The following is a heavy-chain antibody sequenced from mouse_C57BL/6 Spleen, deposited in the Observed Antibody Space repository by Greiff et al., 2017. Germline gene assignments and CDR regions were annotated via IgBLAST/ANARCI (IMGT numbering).Heavy chain of an antibody. V-gene: IGHV1-18*01. CDR3: AREAVTTNYFDY. CDR2: INPNNGGT. Sequence: EVQLQQSGPELVKPGASVKIPCKASGYTFTDYNMDWVKQSHGKSLEWIGDINPNNGGTIYNQKFKGKATLTVDKSSSTAYMELRSLTSEDTAVYYCAREAVTTNYFDYWGQGTTLTVSS. CDR1: GYTFTDYN. D-gene: IGHD2-2*01. J-gene: IGHJ2*01.